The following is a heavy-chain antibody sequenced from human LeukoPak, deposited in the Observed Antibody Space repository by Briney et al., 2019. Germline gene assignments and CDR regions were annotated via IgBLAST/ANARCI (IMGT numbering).Heavy chain of an antibody. CDR3: ARQKDSGWAYYFDY. Sequence: PSETLSLTCTVSGGSISSDYWSWIRQSPGKGLEWIGYIYYIGSTNHNPSLDSRVRISIDRSKNQFSLKLSSVTAADTAVYYCARQKDSGWAYYFDYWGQGALVTVSS. V-gene: IGHV4-59*08. J-gene: IGHJ4*02. CDR1: GGSISSDY. D-gene: IGHD6-19*01. CDR2: IYYIGST.